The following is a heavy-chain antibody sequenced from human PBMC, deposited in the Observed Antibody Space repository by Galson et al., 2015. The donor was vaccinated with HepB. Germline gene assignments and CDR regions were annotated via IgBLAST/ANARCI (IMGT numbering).Heavy chain of an antibody. J-gene: IGHJ4*02. CDR1: GYTFSTYS. Sequence: SVKVSCKASGYTFSTYSITWVRQGSGQGLEWMGWINPNSGGTNYAQKFQGRVTMTRDTSISTAYMELSRLRSDDTAVYYCARNDYGDYAGSPPDYWGQGTLVTVSS. CDR3: ARNDYGDYAGSPPDY. V-gene: IGHV1-2*02. CDR2: INPNSGGT. D-gene: IGHD4-17*01.